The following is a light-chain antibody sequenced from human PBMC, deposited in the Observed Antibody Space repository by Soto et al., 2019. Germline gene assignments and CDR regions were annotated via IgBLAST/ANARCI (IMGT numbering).Light chain of an antibody. CDR2: AAS. V-gene: IGKV1-27*01. CDR3: EMYNIAPLIT. J-gene: IGKJ5*01. CDR1: QDIGNH. Sequence: DIPMIQSPSSLSAYVGARVTISCRASQDIGNHLAWYQQKPGKVPKLLLHAASTLQSGVPSRFSGSGSGTDFSLTISSLQPEDVATYFCEMYNIAPLITFGQGTRLEIK.